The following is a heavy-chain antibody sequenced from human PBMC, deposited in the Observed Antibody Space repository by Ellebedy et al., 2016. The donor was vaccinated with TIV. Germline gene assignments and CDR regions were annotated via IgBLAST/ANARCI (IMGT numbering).Heavy chain of an antibody. D-gene: IGHD3-22*01. Sequence: MPSETLSLTCTVSGASISTYYWSWIRQPPGKGLEWIGYIYYSGSTNYNPSLKSRVTMSVDSSRHQFSLKLSSVTAADTAVFYCARTSYYDSSGYPLFDYWGQGTLVTVSS. J-gene: IGHJ4*02. V-gene: IGHV4-59*08. CDR1: GASISTYY. CDR2: IYYSGST. CDR3: ARTSYYDSSGYPLFDY.